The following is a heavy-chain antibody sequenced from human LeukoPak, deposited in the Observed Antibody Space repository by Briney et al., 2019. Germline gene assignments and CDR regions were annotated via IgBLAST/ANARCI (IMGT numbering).Heavy chain of an antibody. Sequence: SQTLSLTCAISGDSFSSNSAAWNWLRQSPSRGLEWLGRTYYRSKWYNDYAVSVKSLITINPDTSKNQFSLQLNSVTPEDTAVYYCARDTKLHGYAFDIWGQGTMVTVSS. D-gene: IGHD5-24*01. V-gene: IGHV6-1*01. CDR1: GDSFSSNSAA. J-gene: IGHJ3*02. CDR2: TYYRSKWYN. CDR3: ARDTKLHGYAFDI.